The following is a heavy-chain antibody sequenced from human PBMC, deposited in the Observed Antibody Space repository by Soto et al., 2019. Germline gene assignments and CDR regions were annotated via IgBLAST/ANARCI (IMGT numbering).Heavy chain of an antibody. V-gene: IGHV4-39*01. CDR2: IYYSGST. J-gene: IGHJ6*03. CDR3: ARPIVVEGADPNRPPHYYMDV. Sequence: PSETLSLTCTVSGGSISSSSYYWGWIRQPPGKGLEWIGSIYYSGSTYYNPSLKSRVTISVDTSKNQFSLKLSSVTAADTAVYYCARPIVVEGADPNRPPHYYMDVWGKGTTVT. CDR1: GGSISSSSYY. D-gene: IGHD2-15*01.